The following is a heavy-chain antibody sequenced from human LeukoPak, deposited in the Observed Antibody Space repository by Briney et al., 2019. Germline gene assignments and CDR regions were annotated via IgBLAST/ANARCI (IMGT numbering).Heavy chain of an antibody. Sequence: SETLSLTCTVSGGSISSSSYYWGWIRQPPGKGLEWIGSIYYSGSTYYNPSLKSRVTISVDTSKNQFSLKLSSVTAADTAVYYCARHEGSWPFSISKGWFDPWGQGTLVTVSS. J-gene: IGHJ5*02. CDR2: IYYSGST. V-gene: IGHV4-39*01. D-gene: IGHD3-3*02. CDR1: GGSISSSSYY. CDR3: ARHEGSWPFSISKGWFDP.